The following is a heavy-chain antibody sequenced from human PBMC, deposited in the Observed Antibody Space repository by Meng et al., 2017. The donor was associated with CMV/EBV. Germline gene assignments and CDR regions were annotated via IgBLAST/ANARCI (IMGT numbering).Heavy chain of an antibody. V-gene: IGHV4-4*07. CDR1: GGSISGYY. CDR3: AREMPIAAAGCFDY. Sequence: HVQLQGPGSGVVKPFETLSLTCTVSGGSISGYYWSWIRQPAGKGLEWSGRIYTSWSTNYNPSLKSRVTMSVDTSKNQFSLKLSSVTAADTAVYYCAREMPIAAAGCFDYWGQGTLVTVSS. J-gene: IGHJ4*02. CDR2: IYTSWST. D-gene: IGHD6-13*01.